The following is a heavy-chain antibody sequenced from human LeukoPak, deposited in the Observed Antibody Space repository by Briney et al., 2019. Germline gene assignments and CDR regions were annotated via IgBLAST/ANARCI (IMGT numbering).Heavy chain of an antibody. D-gene: IGHD6-19*01. V-gene: IGHV3-23*01. CDR3: AKDGAVSSGWDYYFDY. CDR1: GFTFSSYA. J-gene: IGHJ4*02. Sequence: GGSLRLSCAASGFTFSSYAMSWVRQAPGKGLEWVSAISGSGGSTYYADSVKGRFTISRDNSKNTLYLQMNSLRAEDTAVYYCAKDGAVSSGWDYYFDYWGQGTLVTVST. CDR2: ISGSGGST.